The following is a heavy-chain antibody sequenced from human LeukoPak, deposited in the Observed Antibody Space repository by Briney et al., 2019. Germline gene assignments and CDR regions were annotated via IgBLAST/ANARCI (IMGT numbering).Heavy chain of an antibody. CDR1: GNYW. CDR2: INSGGSWT. J-gene: IGHJ4*02. D-gene: IGHD2/OR15-2a*01. CDR3: VSFYETY. Sequence: PGGSLRLSCAASGNYWMHWVRQVPGKGLVWVSHINSGGSWTSYADSVKGRFTISKDNAKNTAYLQMNSLRAEDTAVYYCVSFYETYWGRGTLVTVSS. V-gene: IGHV3-74*01.